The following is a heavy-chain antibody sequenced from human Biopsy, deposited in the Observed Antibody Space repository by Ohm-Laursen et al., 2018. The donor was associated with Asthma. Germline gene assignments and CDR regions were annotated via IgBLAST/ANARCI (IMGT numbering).Heavy chain of an antibody. V-gene: IGHV3-30*18. CDR2: ISYDGSKR. CDR1: GFTFSTYA. D-gene: IGHD3-10*01. CDR3: AKDVVWFRELGGMDV. Sequence: SLRLSCSASGFTFSTYAMHWVHQAPGKGLEWVALISYDGSKRHSADSVRGRFTISRDNSKNTLYLQMNSLRAGDTAVYYCAKDVVWFRELGGMDVWGQGTTVTVSS. J-gene: IGHJ6*02.